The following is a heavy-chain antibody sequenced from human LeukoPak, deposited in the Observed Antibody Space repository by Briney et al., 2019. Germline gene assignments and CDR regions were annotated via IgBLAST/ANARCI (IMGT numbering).Heavy chain of an antibody. V-gene: IGHV3-23*01. CDR1: GFTFSSYA. D-gene: IGHD6-6*01. CDR3: AKTYSSSRVGYFDY. J-gene: IGHJ4*02. Sequence: GGSLRLSCAASGFTFSSYAMSWVRQAPGKGLEWVSAISGGSADYADSVKGRFSISIGNSKNTLYLQMNSLRAEDTAVYYCAKTYSSSRVGYFDYWGQGTLVTVSS. CDR2: ISGGSA.